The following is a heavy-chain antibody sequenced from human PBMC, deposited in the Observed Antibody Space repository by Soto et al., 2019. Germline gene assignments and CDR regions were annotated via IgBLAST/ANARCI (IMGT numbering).Heavy chain of an antibody. V-gene: IGHV1-18*01. Sequence: QVQLVQSGAEVKKPGASVKVSCKASGYTFTCYGISWVRRAPGQGLEWMGWISAYNGNTNYAQKLQGRVTMTTDTSTSTAYMELRSLRSDDTAVYYCARDRSLLIAAAGYYYYYGMDVWGQGTTVTVSS. CDR2: ISAYNGNT. CDR3: ARDRSLLIAAAGYYYYYGMDV. D-gene: IGHD6-13*01. CDR1: GYTFTCYG. J-gene: IGHJ6*02.